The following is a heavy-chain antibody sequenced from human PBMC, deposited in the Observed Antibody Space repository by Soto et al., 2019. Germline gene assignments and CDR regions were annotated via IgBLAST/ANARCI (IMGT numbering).Heavy chain of an antibody. CDR1: GGSVSSGSYY. CDR3: ARYYLERLTGPEDSFDI. V-gene: IGHV4-61*01. Sequence: QVQLQESGPGLVKPSETLTLTCTVSGGSVSSGSYYWSWIRQPPGKGLEWIGYIYYSGSTNYNPSLKSRVTISVDTSKNQFSLKLSSVTAADTAVYYCARYYLERLTGPEDSFDIWGQGTMVTVSS. D-gene: IGHD1-1*01. J-gene: IGHJ3*02. CDR2: IYYSGST.